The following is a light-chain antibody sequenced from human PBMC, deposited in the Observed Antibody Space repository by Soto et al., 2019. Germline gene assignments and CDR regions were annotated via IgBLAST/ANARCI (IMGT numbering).Light chain of an antibody. CDR2: AAS. J-gene: IGKJ3*01. CDR1: QSITNY. CDR3: QQSHNMPLT. V-gene: IGKV1-39*01. Sequence: DIQMTQSPSSLSASVGDRVTITCRASQSITNYLNWYQHKPGKAPKLLVYAASSLQSGVPSRFSGSGSGTDFTLTISSLQPEDFATYFCQQSHNMPLTFGPGNKVDIK.